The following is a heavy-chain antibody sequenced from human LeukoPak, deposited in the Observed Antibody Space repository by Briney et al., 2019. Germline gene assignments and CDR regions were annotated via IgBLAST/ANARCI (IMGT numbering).Heavy chain of an antibody. CDR2: IYPDDSDT. J-gene: IGHJ3*02. D-gene: IGHD5-18*01. CDR3: ARSKAPRWLITHDAFDI. V-gene: IGHV5-51*01. Sequence: GESLKISCKGSGYTFNDYWIGWVRQMPGKGLEWMGIIYPDDSDTRYSPSFQGQVTISVDKSIRIAYLQWSSLKASDTAMYFCARSKAPRWLITHDAFDIWGQGTMVTVSS. CDR1: GYTFNDYW.